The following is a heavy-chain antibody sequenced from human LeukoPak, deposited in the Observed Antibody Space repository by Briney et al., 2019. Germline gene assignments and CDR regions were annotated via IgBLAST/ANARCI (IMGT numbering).Heavy chain of an antibody. J-gene: IGHJ5*02. V-gene: IGHV1-46*01. CDR3: ARDTPPKNWFDP. CDR1: GYTFTGYY. Sequence: GASVKVSCKASGYTFTGYYMHWVRQAPGQGLEWMGIINPSGGSTSYAQKFQGRVTMTRDTSTSTVYMELSSLRSEDTAVYYCARDTPPKNWFDPWGQGTLVTVSS. CDR2: INPSGGST.